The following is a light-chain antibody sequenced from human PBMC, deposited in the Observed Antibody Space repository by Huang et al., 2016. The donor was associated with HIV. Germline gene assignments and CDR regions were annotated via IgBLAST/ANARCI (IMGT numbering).Light chain of an antibody. V-gene: IGKV3-11*01. CDR2: DAS. CDR3: HQRSNWPLT. Sequence: EIVLTQSPATLSLSPGERATLSCRTSQSVSIYLAWYQQKPCQAPMLLIYDASNRASGLPARFSGSGSGKDFTLTISSLEPEDFAVYYCHQRSNWPLTFGGGTKVEIK. J-gene: IGKJ4*01. CDR1: QSVSIY.